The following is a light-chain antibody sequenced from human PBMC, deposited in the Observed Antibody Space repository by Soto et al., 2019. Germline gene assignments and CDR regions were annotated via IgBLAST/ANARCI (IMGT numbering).Light chain of an antibody. CDR1: SSDVGGYNS. J-gene: IGLJ2*01. Sequence: QSALTQPASVSGSPGQSITISCTGTSSDVGGYNSVSWYQQHAGKVPKLMIYDVSNRPSGVSNRFSGSKSANTASLTISGLQAEDEDYYYCSSYTTPNTLVFGGGTQLTVL. CDR2: DVS. CDR3: SSYTTPNTLV. V-gene: IGLV2-14*01.